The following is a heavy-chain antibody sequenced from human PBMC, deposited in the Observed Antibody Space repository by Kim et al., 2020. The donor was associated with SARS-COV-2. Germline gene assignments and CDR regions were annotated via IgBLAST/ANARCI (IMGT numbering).Heavy chain of an antibody. J-gene: IGHJ6*02. Sequence: GGSLRLSCAASGFTFSSYGMHWVRQAPGKGLEWVALIWYDGSNQYYADAVKGRFTISRDNSKNTMYLQMNSLRAEDTAVYYCARGGCGGGSCYNYYYYYQMDVWGQGTTVTVS. V-gene: IGHV3-33*01. D-gene: IGHD2-15*01. CDR2: IWYDGSNQ. CDR3: ARGGCGGGSCYNYYYYYQMDV. CDR1: GFTFSSYG.